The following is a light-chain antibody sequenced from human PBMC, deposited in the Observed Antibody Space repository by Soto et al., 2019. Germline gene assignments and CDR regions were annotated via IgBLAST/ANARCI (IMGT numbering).Light chain of an antibody. CDR3: QERDSSSDHLYV. CDR1: NIGSKS. J-gene: IGLJ1*01. Sequence: SYELTQAPSVSVAPGQTARITCWGNNIGSKSVHWYQQKPGQAPVLVVYDDSDRPSGIPERFSGSNSGNTATLTISRVEAGDEADYYCQERDSSSDHLYVCATGPKAIVL. CDR2: DDS. V-gene: IGLV3-21*02.